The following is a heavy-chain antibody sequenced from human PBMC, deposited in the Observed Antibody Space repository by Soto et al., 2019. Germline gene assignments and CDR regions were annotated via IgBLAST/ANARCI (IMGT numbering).Heavy chain of an antibody. CDR3: ARGARRFGELLFPLYSYYGMDV. CDR1: GRTFRCYS. J-gene: IGHJ6*02. D-gene: IGHD3-10*01. CDR2: IIPIFGTA. V-gene: IGHV1-69*13. Sequence: VKVACEATGRTFRCYSISWVRQAPGQGLEWMGGIIPIFGTANYAQKFQGRVTITADESTSTAYMELSSLRSEDTAVYYCARGARRFGELLFPLYSYYGMDVWRQGTTVTVSS.